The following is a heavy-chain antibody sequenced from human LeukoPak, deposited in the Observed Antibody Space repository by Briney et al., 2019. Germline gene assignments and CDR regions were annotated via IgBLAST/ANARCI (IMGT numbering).Heavy chain of an antibody. CDR1: GGSVSSGSYY. V-gene: IGHV4-61*01. CDR3: ARDRSPEHYYDSSHWDYYYGMDV. CDR2: IYYSGST. D-gene: IGHD3-22*01. Sequence: SETLSLTCTVSGGSVSSGSYYWSWIRQPPGKGLEWIGYIYYSGSTNYNPSLKSRVTISVDTSKNQFSLKLSSVTAADTAVYYCARDRSPEHYYDSSHWDYYYGMDVWGQGTTVTVSS. J-gene: IGHJ6*02.